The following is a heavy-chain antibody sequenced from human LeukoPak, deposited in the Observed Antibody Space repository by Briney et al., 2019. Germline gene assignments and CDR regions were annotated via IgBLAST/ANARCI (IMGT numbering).Heavy chain of an antibody. CDR2: INTYNGRT. D-gene: IGHD3-22*01. J-gene: IGHJ3*02. Sequence: ASVKVSCKASGYTFTSYGISWVRQAPGQGLEWMGWINTYNGRTNYAQKLQGRVTMTTDTSTSTAYMELRSLTSDDTAMYYCARDLVYYGNSGLRWDDTFDIWGQGTVVTVSS. CDR3: ARDLVYYGNSGLRWDDTFDI. V-gene: IGHV1-18*01. CDR1: GYTFTSYG.